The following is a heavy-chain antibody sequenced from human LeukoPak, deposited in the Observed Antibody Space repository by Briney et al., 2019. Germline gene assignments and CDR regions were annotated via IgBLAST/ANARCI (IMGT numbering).Heavy chain of an antibody. CDR1: GFTFSSYA. V-gene: IGHV3-23*01. J-gene: IGHJ4*02. D-gene: IGHD3-3*01. CDR3: AKLYEQTYYDFWSGYFDY. Sequence: PGGSLRLSCAASGFTFSSYAMSWVRQAPGKGLEWVSAISGSGGSTYYADSVKGRFTISRDNSKNTLYLQMNSLRAEDTAVYYCAKLYEQTYYDFWSGYFDYWGQGTLVTVSS. CDR2: ISGSGGST.